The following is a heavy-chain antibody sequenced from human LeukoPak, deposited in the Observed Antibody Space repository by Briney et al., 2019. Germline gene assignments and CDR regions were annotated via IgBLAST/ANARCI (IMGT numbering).Heavy chain of an antibody. CDR1: GFTVSSKY. J-gene: IGHJ4*02. D-gene: IGHD4-17*01. Sequence: GGSLRLSCAASGFTVSSKYMSWVRQAPGKGLEWVSIIYPGGTTYYADSVKGRFTISRDKSKNTVYLQMNSLKADDAAVYYCARADDFGDYDCWGQGTLVTVSS. CDR3: ARADDFGDYDC. CDR2: IYPGGTT. V-gene: IGHV3-53*01.